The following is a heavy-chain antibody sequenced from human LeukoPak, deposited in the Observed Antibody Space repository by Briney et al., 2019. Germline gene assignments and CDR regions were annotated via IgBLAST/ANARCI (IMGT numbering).Heavy chain of an antibody. CDR1: GCTFSRYS. CDR2: ISSSSSYI. V-gene: IGHV3-21*01. Sequence: GGSLRLSCAASGCTFSRYSMNWVRQAPGKGLEWVSSISSSSSYIYYADSVKGRSTISRDNAKNSLYLQMNSLRAEDTAVYYFARWTNSSGWYSPVDWFYPWGQGTLVTVSS. CDR3: ARWTNSSGWYSPVDWFYP. D-gene: IGHD6-19*01. J-gene: IGHJ5*02.